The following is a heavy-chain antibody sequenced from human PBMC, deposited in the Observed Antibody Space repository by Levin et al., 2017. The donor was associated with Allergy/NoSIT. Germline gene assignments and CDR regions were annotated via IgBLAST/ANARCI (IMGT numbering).Heavy chain of an antibody. Sequence: GGSLRLSCEASGFSFSVYGMHWVRQAPGKGLEWVATLSDDGVKAFYSDSVRARFTVSKDFSKNTLLLQMNSLRPEDKGLYFCAKVVVGAPFTTNAFWSNEILEHWGQGTLLIVST. CDR2: LSDDGVKA. V-gene: IGHV3-30*18. D-gene: IGHD3-3*01. CDR3: AKVVVGAPFTTNAFWSNEILEH. J-gene: IGHJ1*01. CDR1: GFSFSVYG.